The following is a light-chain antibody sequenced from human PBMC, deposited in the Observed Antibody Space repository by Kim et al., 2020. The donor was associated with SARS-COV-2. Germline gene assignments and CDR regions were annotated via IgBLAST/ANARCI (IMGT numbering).Light chain of an antibody. CDR1: QSIITW. V-gene: IGKV1-5*03. J-gene: IGKJ1*01. CDR2: KAS. CDR3: QQYHRYST. Sequence: DIQMTQSPSTLSASVGDRVTITCRASQSIITWLAWYQQKPGKAPNLLIYKASNLESGVPSRFSGSGPGTDFTLTISSLQPDDFATYYCQQYHRYSTFGQGTKVDIK.